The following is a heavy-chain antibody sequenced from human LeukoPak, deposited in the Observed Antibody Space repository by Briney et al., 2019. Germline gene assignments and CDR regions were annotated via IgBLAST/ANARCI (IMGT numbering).Heavy chain of an antibody. Sequence: PSETLSLTCTVSGGSISSSTYYWGWIRQPPGKGLEWIGSLHDSGSTYYNPSLKSRVTISVDTSKNQFSLRLSSVTAADTAVYYCARHPFYYGSGSPYGYFNYWGQGTLVTVSS. D-gene: IGHD3-10*01. CDR1: GGSISSSTYY. J-gene: IGHJ4*02. CDR3: ARHPFYYGSGSPYGYFNY. V-gene: IGHV4-39*01. CDR2: LHDSGST.